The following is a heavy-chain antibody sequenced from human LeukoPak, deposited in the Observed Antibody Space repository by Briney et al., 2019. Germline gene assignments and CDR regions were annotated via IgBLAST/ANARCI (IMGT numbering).Heavy chain of an antibody. Sequence: GASVKVSCKASGYTFTGYYMHWVRQAPGQGLEWMGWINPNSGGTNYAQKFQGRVTMTRDASISTAYMELSRLRSDDTAVYYCARRTVPAGYQLLDYYYYYMDVWGKGTTVTVSS. CDR2: INPNSGGT. CDR3: ARRTVPAGYQLLDYYYYYMDV. J-gene: IGHJ6*03. V-gene: IGHV1-2*02. D-gene: IGHD2-2*01. CDR1: GYTFTGYY.